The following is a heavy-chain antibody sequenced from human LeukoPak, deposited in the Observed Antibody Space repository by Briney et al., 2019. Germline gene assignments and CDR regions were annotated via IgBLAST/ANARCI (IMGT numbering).Heavy chain of an antibody. CDR1: GYTFTSYG. CDR2: ISAYNGNT. D-gene: IGHD2-2*01. J-gene: IGHJ3*02. Sequence: GASVKVSCKASGYTFTSYGIRWVRPAPGQGLAWMGWISAYNGNTNYAQKLQGRVTMTTDTSTSTAYMELRSLRSDDTAVYYCASYVVLDCSGTSCSSQRDAFGIWGQGTMVTVSS. V-gene: IGHV1-18*01. CDR3: ASYVVLDCSGTSCSSQRDAFGI.